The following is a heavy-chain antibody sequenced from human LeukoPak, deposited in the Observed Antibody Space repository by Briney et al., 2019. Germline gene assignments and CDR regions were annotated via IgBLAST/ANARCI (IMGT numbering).Heavy chain of an antibody. CDR3: TRAQT. CDR2: IKEDGSQK. V-gene: IGHV3-7*01. CDR1: RGSHW. J-gene: IGHJ4*02. Sequence: VGSLRLSWVGARGSHWMGWVRQAPGKGLEWVANIKEDGSQKYYMDSVKGRFTISRDNAKSSLFLQMNNLRVEDTAVYYCTRAQTWGQGTLVTVSS.